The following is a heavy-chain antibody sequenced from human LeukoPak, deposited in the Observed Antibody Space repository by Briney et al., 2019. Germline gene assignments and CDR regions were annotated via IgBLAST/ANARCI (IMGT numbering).Heavy chain of an antibody. J-gene: IGHJ5*02. D-gene: IGHD2-2*02. V-gene: IGHV1-8*01. CDR3: SKGRCSITRCYRWFDP. Sequence: ASVTVSCNXSGYTFTIYDINWVWQATGQGLELMGVMNPNSGNTGYSQKFPGRVPMTSNTSKCTTYMELLSLRSEATDVYDYSKGRCSITRCYRWFDPWGQGTLVTVSS. CDR1: GYTFTIYD. CDR2: MNPNSGNT.